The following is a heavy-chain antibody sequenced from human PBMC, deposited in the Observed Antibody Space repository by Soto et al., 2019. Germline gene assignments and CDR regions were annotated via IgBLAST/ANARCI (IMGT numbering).Heavy chain of an antibody. CDR3: ARELGEYGGNFYFDS. CDR1: GFTFSSFS. V-gene: IGHV3-21*01. CDR2: ISTGSSYI. D-gene: IGHD2-21*01. J-gene: IGHJ4*02. Sequence: EVQLVESGGGLVKPGGSLRLSCAASGFTFSSFSMNWVRQAPGKGLEWVSSISTGSSYIYYADSVKGRVTISRDNAKNSLYLQMSSLRAEDTAVYYCARELGEYGGNFYFDSWGQGTLVTVSS.